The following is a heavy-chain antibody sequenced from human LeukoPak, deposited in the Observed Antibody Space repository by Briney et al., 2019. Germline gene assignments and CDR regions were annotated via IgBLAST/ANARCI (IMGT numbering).Heavy chain of an antibody. CDR3: ATGSGSYYNRRGGWFDP. D-gene: IGHD3-10*01. J-gene: IGHJ5*02. Sequence: SQTLSLTCAVSGGSISSGGYSWRWIRQPPGKGLEWIGYIYHSGSTYYNPSLKSRVTISVYRSKNQFSLKLSSVTAADTAVYYCATGSGSYYNRRGGWFDPWGQGTLVTVSS. CDR1: GGSISSGGYS. V-gene: IGHV4-30-2*01. CDR2: IYHSGST.